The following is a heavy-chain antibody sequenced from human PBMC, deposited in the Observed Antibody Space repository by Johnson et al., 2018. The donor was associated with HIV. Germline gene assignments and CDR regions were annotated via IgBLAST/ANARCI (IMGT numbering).Heavy chain of an antibody. D-gene: IGHD3-22*01. CDR1: GFTFSRYA. J-gene: IGHJ3*02. V-gene: IGHV3-30*04. CDR2: ISYVGSNK. CDR3: AKVGCYYDSSGAFDI. Sequence: VQLVESGGGVVQPGRSLRLSCAASGFTFSRYAMHWFRQAPGKGLEWVAVISYVGSNKYYADSVKGRFIISRDNSNNTLYLQMNSLRAEDTAVYYCAKVGCYYDSSGAFDIWGQGKMVTVSS.